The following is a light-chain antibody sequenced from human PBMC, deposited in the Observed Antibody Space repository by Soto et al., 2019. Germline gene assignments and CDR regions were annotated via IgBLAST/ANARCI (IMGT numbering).Light chain of an antibody. V-gene: IGLV3-21*04. CDR3: QVWDSSSDHWV. J-gene: IGLJ3*02. CDR2: YDS. CDR1: NIGSKS. Sequence: SYELTQPPSVSVAPGKTARITCGGNNIGSKSVHWYQQKPGQAPVLVIYYDSDRPSGIPERFSGSNSGNTATLTISRVEAGDEAGYYCQVWDSSSDHWVFGGGTKLTLL.